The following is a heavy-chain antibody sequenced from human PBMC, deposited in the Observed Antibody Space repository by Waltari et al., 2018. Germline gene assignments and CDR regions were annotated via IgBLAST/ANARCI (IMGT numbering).Heavy chain of an antibody. CDR3: ARLRDGYYYYYGMDV. CDR2: IYNSGNT. CDR1: GCSISFHN. V-gene: IGHV4-4*09. J-gene: IGHJ6*02. Sequence: QVQLQESGPRLVKPSETLSLNCSVSGCSISFHNWSWFRQSPRKGLEWIGYIYNSGNTNYNPSLKSRVTISADPSKNQFSLKVDSVTVADTAVYYCARLRDGYYYYYGMDVWGPGTTVTVSS.